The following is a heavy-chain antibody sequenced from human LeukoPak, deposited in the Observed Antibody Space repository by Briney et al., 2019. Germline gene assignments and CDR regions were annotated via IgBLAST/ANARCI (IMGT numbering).Heavy chain of an antibody. V-gene: IGHV3-48*03. CDR3: ARSLHYDILTGYRDPDYYYYMDV. Sequence: GGSLRLSCAASGFNLSSYEMNWVRQAPGKGLEWVSYISSSGSTIYYADSVKGRFTISRDNAKNSLYLQMNSLRAEDTAVYYCARSLHYDILTGYRDPDYYYYMDVWGKGTTVTVSS. D-gene: IGHD3-9*01. CDR2: ISSSGSTI. J-gene: IGHJ6*03. CDR1: GFNLSSYE.